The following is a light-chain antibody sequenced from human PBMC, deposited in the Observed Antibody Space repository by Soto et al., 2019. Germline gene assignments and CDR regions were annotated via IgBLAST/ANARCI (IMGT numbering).Light chain of an antibody. CDR1: QSIRSY. Sequence: DIQMTQSPSSLSASVGDRVTITCRASQSIRSYLNWYQQKPGKAPKLLIYAASSLQSGVPSRFSGSGSGTDFTLTISSLQPEDFATYYCQQSYSTPRTFGQGTNVDI. CDR3: QQSYSTPRT. CDR2: AAS. V-gene: IGKV1-39*01. J-gene: IGKJ1*01.